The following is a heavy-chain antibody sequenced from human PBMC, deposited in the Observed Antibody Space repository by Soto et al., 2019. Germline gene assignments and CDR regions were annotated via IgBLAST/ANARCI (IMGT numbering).Heavy chain of an antibody. CDR1: GFTFSSYA. CDR3: ARLKQQLVRNGMDV. Sequence: GGSLRLSCAASGFTFSSYAMSWVRQAPGKGLEWVSPISGSGGSTYYADSVKGRFTISRDNSKNTLYLQMNSLRAEDTAVYYCARLKQQLVRNGMDVWGQGTTVTVSS. D-gene: IGHD6-13*01. J-gene: IGHJ6*02. CDR2: ISGSGGST. V-gene: IGHV3-23*01.